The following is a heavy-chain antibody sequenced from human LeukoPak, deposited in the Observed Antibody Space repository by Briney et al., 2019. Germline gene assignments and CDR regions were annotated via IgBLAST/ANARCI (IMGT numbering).Heavy chain of an antibody. CDR3: ARWGGTRQYYFDY. J-gene: IGHJ4*02. Sequence: PGGSLRLSWALSGLIFSDYGFHWVRQAPGKGLEWVAVTRFDGSIKQYADSVKGRFTISRDDSKNTLYLQMNFLKSEDTAVYYCARWGGTRQYYFDYWGQGTLVTVSS. D-gene: IGHD1-1*01. V-gene: IGHV3-33*01. CDR2: TRFDGSIK. CDR1: GLIFSDYG.